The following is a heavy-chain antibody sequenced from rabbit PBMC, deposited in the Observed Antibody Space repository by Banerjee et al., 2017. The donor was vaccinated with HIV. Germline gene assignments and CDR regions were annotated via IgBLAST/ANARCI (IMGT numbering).Heavy chain of an antibody. D-gene: IGHD4-1*01. V-gene: IGHV1S45*01. J-gene: IGHJ4*01. CDR1: GFDLSSYYY. Sequence: QEQLEESGGDLVKPEGSLTLTCTASGFDLSSYYYMCWVRQAPGKGLEWIACIYGGSSGSTWYASWAKGRFTISKTSSTTVTLQMTSLTAADTATYFCARDLAGVIGWNFNLWGQGTLVTVS. CDR2: IYGGSSGST. CDR3: ARDLAGVIGWNFNL.